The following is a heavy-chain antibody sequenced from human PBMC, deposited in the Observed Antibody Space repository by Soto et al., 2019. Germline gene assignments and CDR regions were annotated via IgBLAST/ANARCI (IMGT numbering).Heavy chain of an antibody. CDR3: ANAYDSSGYYLSYFDY. Sequence: SVKVSCKASGGTSSSYAISWVRQAPGQGLEWMGGIIPIFGTANYAQKFQGRVTITADESTSTAYMELSSLRSEDTAVYYCANAYDSSGYYLSYFDYWGQGTLVTVSS. J-gene: IGHJ4*02. CDR1: GGTSSSYA. D-gene: IGHD3-22*01. CDR2: IIPIFGTA. V-gene: IGHV1-69*13.